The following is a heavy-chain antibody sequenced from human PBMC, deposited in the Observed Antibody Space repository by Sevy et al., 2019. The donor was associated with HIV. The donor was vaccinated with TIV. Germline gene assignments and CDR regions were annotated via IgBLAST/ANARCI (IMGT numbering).Heavy chain of an antibody. J-gene: IGHJ4*02. CDR1: GFTFDDYT. V-gene: IGHV3-43*01. D-gene: IGHD3-22*01. Sequence: GGSLRLSCAASGFTFDDYTMHWVRQAPGKGLEWVSLISWDGGSTYYADSVKGRFTISRDNSKNSLYLQMNSLRTEDTALYYCAKGLEDYYDSSGSSMGFDYWGQGTLVTVSS. CDR3: AKGLEDYYDSSGSSMGFDY. CDR2: ISWDGGST.